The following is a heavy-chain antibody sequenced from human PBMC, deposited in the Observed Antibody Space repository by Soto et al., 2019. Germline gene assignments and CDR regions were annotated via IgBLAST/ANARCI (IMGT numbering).Heavy chain of an antibody. J-gene: IGHJ3*02. V-gene: IGHV3-53*04. Sequence: GGSLRLSCEASGFTVSRNYMSWVGQAPGKGLEWVSVIYRGGSSYYADSVKGRFTISRRNSKNTLYLQMNSLRAEDTAVYYRARLSIGTFDIWGQGTMVTVSS. CDR3: ARLSIGTFDI. CDR2: IYRGGSS. CDR1: GFTVSRNY.